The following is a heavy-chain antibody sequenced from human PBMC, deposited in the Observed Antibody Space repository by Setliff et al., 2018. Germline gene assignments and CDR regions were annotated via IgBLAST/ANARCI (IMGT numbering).Heavy chain of an antibody. CDR1: GFTYNNCW. J-gene: IGHJ4*02. D-gene: IGHD3-10*01. V-gene: IGHV3-7*01. CDR2: INPDGSEK. Sequence: GGSLNLSCGASGFTYNNCWVSWVRQAPGKGLEWLASINPDGSEKYYVDSVKGRFTISRDNAKNSLSLQMNSLRTEDTAVYYCFGAGTCSYWGQGTLVTVSS. CDR3: FGAGTCSY.